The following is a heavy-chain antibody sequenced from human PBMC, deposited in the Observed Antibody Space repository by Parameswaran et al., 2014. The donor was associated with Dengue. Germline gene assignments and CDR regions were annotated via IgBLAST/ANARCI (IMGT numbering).Heavy chain of an antibody. Sequence: WVRQAPGQGLEWMGWISAYNGNTNTYYVQNLQGRVTMTTDTSTSTAYMELRSLRSDDTAVYYCARGGDDYSFDYWGQGTLVTVSS. D-gene: IGHD2-21*02. J-gene: IGHJ4*02. V-gene: IGHV1-18*01. CDR3: ARGGDDYSFDY. CDR2: ISAYNGNT.